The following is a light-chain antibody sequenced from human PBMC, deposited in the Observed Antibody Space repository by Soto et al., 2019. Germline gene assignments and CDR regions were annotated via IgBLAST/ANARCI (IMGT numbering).Light chain of an antibody. CDR2: GAS. CDR1: QSVSSN. CDR3: QQYNSWLGT. V-gene: IGKV3-15*01. J-gene: IGKJ3*01. Sequence: EIVMTQSPATLSVSPGERATLSCRASQSVSSNLAWYQQKPGQAPRLLIYGASTRATGIPARFSGSGSGTDFTLTISSLQSDDFAFYYCQQYNSWLGTFGHWTKVDI.